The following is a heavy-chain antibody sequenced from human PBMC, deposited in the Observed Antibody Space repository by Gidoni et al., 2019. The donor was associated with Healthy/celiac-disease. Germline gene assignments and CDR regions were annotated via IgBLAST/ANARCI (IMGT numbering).Heavy chain of an antibody. CDR1: GYTFTSYD. CDR3: ARVWSISSSGWYYYGMDV. J-gene: IGHJ6*02. Sequence: QVQLVQSGAEVKKPGASVTVSCKASGYTFTSYDINWVRQATGQGLEWMGWMNPNSGNTGYAQKFQGRVTMTRNTSISTAYMELSSLRSEDTAVYYCARVWSISSSGWYYYGMDVWGQGTTVTVSS. D-gene: IGHD3-22*01. V-gene: IGHV1-8*01. CDR2: MNPNSGNT.